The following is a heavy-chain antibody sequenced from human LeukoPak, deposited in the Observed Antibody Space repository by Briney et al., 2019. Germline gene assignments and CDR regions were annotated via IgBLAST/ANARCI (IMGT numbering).Heavy chain of an antibody. D-gene: IGHD3-16*01. Sequence: GASVKVSCKASGYTFTSYGISWVRQAPGQGLEWMGWISAYNGNTNYAQKLQGRVTMTTDPSTSTAYMELRSLRSDDTAVYYCAKGPPKDYVWGKFDYWGQGTLVNV. V-gene: IGHV1-18*01. CDR2: ISAYNGNT. CDR1: GYTFTSYG. J-gene: IGHJ4*02. CDR3: AKGPPKDYVWGKFDY.